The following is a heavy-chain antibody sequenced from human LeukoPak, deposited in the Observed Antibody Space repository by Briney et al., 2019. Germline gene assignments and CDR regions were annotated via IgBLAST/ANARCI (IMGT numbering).Heavy chain of an antibody. D-gene: IGHD2-15*01. V-gene: IGHV4-59*01. CDR2: IYYSGST. Sequence: PSETLSLTCTVSGGSISSYYWSWIRQPPGKGLEWIGYIYYSGSTNYNPSLKSRVTISVDTSKNQFSLKLSSVTAADTAVYYCARAGRCSGGSCQFDYRGQGTLVTVSS. CDR1: GGSISSYY. CDR3: ARAGRCSGGSCQFDY. J-gene: IGHJ4*02.